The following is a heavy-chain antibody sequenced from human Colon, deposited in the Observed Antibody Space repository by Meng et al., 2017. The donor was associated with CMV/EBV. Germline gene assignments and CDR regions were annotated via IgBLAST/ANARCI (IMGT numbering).Heavy chain of an antibody. CDR1: GFAFNSYG. V-gene: IGHV3-21*01. D-gene: IGHD1-1*01. J-gene: IGHJ4*02. Sequence: GESLKISCEASGFAFNSYGMIWVRQAPGKGLEWVSLISGTTNYMFYADSVKGRFTISRDNAKNSLYLQMNSLRAEDTAVYYCARDRNWIFDYWGRGTLVTVSS. CDR2: ISGTTNYM. CDR3: ARDRNWIFDY.